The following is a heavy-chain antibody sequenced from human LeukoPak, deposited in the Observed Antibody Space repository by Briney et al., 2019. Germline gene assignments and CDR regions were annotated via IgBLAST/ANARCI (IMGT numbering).Heavy chain of an antibody. D-gene: IGHD2-2*01. CDR2: IRYDGSNK. Sequence: GGSLRLSCAASGFTFSSYGMHWVRQAPGKGLEWVAFIRYDGSNKYYADSVKGRFTISRDNSKNTLYLQMNSLRAEDTAVYYCAPLGYCSSTSWRRPDAFDIWGQGTMVTVSS. J-gene: IGHJ3*02. CDR1: GFTFSSYG. V-gene: IGHV3-30*02. CDR3: APLGYCSSTSWRRPDAFDI.